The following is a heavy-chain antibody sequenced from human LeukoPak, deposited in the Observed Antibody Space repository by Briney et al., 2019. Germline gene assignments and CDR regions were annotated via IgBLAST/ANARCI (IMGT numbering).Heavy chain of an antibody. CDR3: ARVAAAGTSYNWFDP. Sequence: GESLKISCKGSGYSFATYWIGWVRQMPGKGLEGMGIIYPGDSDTRYSPSFQGQVTISADKSISTAYLQWSSLKASDTAMYYCARVAAAGTSYNWFDPWGQGTLVTVSS. CDR2: IYPGDSDT. CDR1: GYSFATYW. V-gene: IGHV5-51*01. J-gene: IGHJ5*02. D-gene: IGHD6-13*01.